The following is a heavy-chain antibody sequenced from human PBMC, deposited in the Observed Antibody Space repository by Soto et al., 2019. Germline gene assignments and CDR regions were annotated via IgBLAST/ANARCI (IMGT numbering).Heavy chain of an antibody. V-gene: IGHV4-38-2*02. D-gene: IGHD2-2*02. J-gene: IGHJ4*02. CDR3: ARESCVSTSCYNKVDY. Sequence: NPSETLSLTCAVSGYSISSGYYWGWIRQPPGKGLEWIGSVYDTGSTYYNPSLKSRVTISLDTSKNQFSLKLSSVTAADTAVYYCARESCVSTSCYNKVDYWGQGTLVTVSS. CDR1: GYSISSGYY. CDR2: VYDTGST.